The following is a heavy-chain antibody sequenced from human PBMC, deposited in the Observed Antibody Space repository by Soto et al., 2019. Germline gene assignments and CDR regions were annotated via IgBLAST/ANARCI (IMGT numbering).Heavy chain of an antibody. V-gene: IGHV3-30*18. D-gene: IGHD1-1*01. CDR1: GFTFSSYG. CDR2: ISYDGSNK. J-gene: IGHJ6*01. Sequence: PGGSLRLSCVGSGFTFSSYGIHWVRQAPGKGLEWMAVISYDGSNKYYADSVKGRFTISRDNSKNTLYLQVKSLRPEDTAVYYCVKEGGPENYHHYNLVGWGKGTRITASS. CDR3: VKEGGPENYHHYNLVG.